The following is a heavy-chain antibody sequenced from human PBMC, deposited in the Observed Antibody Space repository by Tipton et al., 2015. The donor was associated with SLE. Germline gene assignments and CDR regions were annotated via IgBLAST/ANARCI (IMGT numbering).Heavy chain of an antibody. CDR2: VNHSGST. CDR1: GYSISSGYY. D-gene: IGHD6-13*01. Sequence: LRLSCTVSGYSISSGYYWGWIRQPPGKGLEWIGEVNHSGSTKYNPSLKSRLTISLDTSKNQFSLKLRSVTAADTAVYYCARVRTSSSWYGEIYYYGIDVWGQGTTVTVSS. V-gene: IGHV4-38-2*02. J-gene: IGHJ6*02. CDR3: ARVRTSSSWYGEIYYYGIDV.